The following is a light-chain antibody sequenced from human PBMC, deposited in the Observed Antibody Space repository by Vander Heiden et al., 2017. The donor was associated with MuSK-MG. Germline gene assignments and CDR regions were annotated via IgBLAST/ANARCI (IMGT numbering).Light chain of an antibody. CDR1: QDISNY. J-gene: IGKJ2*01. CDR2: DAS. V-gene: IGKV1-33*01. Sequence: DIQMTQSPSSLSASVGDRVTITCQASQDISNYLNWYQQKPGKAPKLLIYDASNLETGVPSRFSLSGSGTDFTFTISSLQPEDIATYYCQQYDNLPSYTFGQGTKLEIK. CDR3: QQYDNLPSYT.